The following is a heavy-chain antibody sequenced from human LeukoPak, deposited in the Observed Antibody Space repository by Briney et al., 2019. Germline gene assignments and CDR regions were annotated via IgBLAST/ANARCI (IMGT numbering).Heavy chain of an antibody. CDR1: GYTFTGYY. V-gene: IGHV1-2*02. Sequence: ASVKVSCKASGYTFTGYYMHWVRQAPGQGLEWMGWINPNSGGTNYAQKLQGRVTMTTDTSTSTAYMELRSLRSDDTAVYYCARLLPWPPPTPAPNLFRWGDLSDLAYWGQGPLAPVPS. J-gene: IGHJ4*02. D-gene: IGHD3-16*02. CDR3: ARLLPWPPPTPAPNLFRWGDLSDLAY. CDR2: INPNSGGT.